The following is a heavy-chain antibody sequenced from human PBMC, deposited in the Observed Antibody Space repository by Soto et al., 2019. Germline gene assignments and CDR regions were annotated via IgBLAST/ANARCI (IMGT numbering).Heavy chain of an antibody. D-gene: IGHD3-22*01. CDR2: IIPIFGTA. Sequence: QVQLVQSGAEVKKPGSSVKVSCKASGGTFSSYAISWVRQAPGQGLEWMGGIIPIFGTANYAQKFQGRVTITADESTSTGYMELSSLKSEDTAVYYCARGHSSGYYYYYGMDVWGQGTTVTVSS. CDR3: ARGHSSGYYYYYGMDV. J-gene: IGHJ6*02. CDR1: GGTFSSYA. V-gene: IGHV1-69*01.